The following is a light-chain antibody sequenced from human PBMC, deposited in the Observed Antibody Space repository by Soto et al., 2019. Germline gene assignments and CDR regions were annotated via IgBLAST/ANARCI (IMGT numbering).Light chain of an antibody. CDR3: CSYAGSYTLVV. CDR1: SNDVGGYNY. V-gene: IGLV2-11*01. J-gene: IGLJ2*01. CDR2: DVS. Sequence: QSALTQPRSVSGSPGQSVTISCTGTSNDVGGYNYVSWYQQHPGKAPKLMIYDVSKRPSGVPDRFSGSKSYNTASLTISGLQVEDEADYYCCSYAGSYTLVVFGGGTKLTVL.